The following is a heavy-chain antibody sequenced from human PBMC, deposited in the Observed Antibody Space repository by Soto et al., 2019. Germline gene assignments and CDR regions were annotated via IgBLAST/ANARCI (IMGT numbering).Heavy chain of an antibody. J-gene: IGHJ3*02. CDR2: IIPIFERA. D-gene: IGHD3-22*01. CDR1: GGTFNSYT. V-gene: IGHV1-69*06. CDR3: ARERGQNSGYPHPSEPFDI. Sequence: QVQLVQSGAEVKKPGSSVKVSCKASGGTFNSYTVSWVRQAPGQGLEWMGGIIPIFERANDVQKFQGRVTISADKPQNTVHMELGSLRAEDTVVYYCARERGQNSGYPHPSEPFDIWGQVTMVTVS.